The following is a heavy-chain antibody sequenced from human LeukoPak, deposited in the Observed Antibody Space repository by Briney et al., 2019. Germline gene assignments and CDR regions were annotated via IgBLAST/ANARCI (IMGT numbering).Heavy chain of an antibody. CDR2: IYYSGST. CDR3: ARLRVSSGGEYYFDY. J-gene: IGHJ4*02. CDR1: GGSISSYY. V-gene: IGHV4-59*08. Sequence: SETLSLTCTVSGGSISSYYWSWVRQPPGKGLEWIGYIYYSGSTNYNPSLKSRVTISVDTSKNQFSLKLSSVTAADTAVYYCARLRVSSGGEYYFDYWGQGTLVTVSS. D-gene: IGHD3-16*01.